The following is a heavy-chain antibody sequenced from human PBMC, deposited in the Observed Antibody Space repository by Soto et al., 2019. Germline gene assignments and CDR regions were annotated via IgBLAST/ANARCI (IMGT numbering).Heavy chain of an antibody. D-gene: IGHD3-22*01. CDR2: ISAYNGNT. Sequence: QVQLVQSGAEVKKPGASVKVSCKASGYTFTSYGISWVRQDPGQGLEWMGWISAYNGNTNYAQKLQGRVTMTTDTSTSTAYMELRSLRSDDTAVYYCAREPKRMTYYYDSSGYYVYYFDYWGQGTLVTVSS. V-gene: IGHV1-18*04. J-gene: IGHJ4*02. CDR3: AREPKRMTYYYDSSGYYVYYFDY. CDR1: GYTFTSYG.